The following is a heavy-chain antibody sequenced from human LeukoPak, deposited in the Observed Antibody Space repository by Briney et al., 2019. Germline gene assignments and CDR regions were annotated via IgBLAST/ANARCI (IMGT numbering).Heavy chain of an antibody. CDR2: IIPIFGTA. CDR3: ARESRRISPFVYYFDY. J-gene: IGHJ4*02. CDR1: GGTFSSYA. D-gene: IGHD2/OR15-2a*01. V-gene: IGHV1-69*01. Sequence: GSSVKVSCKASGGTFSSYAISWVRQAPGQGLKWMGGIIPIFGTANYAQKFQGRVTITADESTSTAYMELSSLRSEDTAVYYCARESRRISPFVYYFDYWGQGTLVTVSS.